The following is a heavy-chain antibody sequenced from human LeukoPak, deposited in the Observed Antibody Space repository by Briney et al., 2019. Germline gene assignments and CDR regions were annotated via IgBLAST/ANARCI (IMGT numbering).Heavy chain of an antibody. V-gene: IGHV3-53*01. CDR3: ARDFGGCSGGSCYSASYWYFDL. D-gene: IGHD2-15*01. Sequence: GGSLRLSCAASGFSSNNYAMSWVRQAPGKGLEWVSVIYSGGSTYYADSVKGRFTISRDNSKNTLYLQMNSLRAEDTAVYYCARDFGGCSGGSCYSASYWYFDLWGRGTLVTVSS. CDR2: IYSGGST. J-gene: IGHJ2*01. CDR1: GFSSNNYA.